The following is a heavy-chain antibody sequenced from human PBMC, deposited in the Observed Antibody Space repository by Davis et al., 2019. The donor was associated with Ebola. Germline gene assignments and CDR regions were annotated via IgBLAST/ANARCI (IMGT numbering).Heavy chain of an antibody. V-gene: IGHV3-23*01. D-gene: IGHD4-17*01. J-gene: IGHJ4*02. Sequence: GESLKISCAASGFTFTSYAMTWVRQAPGKGLEWVSAITGSGMTTYYADSVKGRFTISRDNSKNTLYLQINSLRAEDTALYYCARGFETGPYGDFLEYWGQGTLLTVSS. CDR2: ITGSGMTT. CDR1: GFTFTSYA. CDR3: ARGFETGPYGDFLEY.